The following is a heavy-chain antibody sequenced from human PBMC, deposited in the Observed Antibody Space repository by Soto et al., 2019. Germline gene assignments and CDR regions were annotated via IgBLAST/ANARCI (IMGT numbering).Heavy chain of an antibody. Sequence: QVQLVESGGGVVQPGRSLRLSCAASGFTFSSYAMHWVRQAPGKGLEWVAVISHDGSNKYYADSVKGRFTISRDNSRNTLYLQMNSLIAEDTAVYSCAKVSGRGPTTSFDYWGQGPLVTVSS. CDR2: ISHDGSNK. V-gene: IGHV3-30-3*01. CDR1: GFTFSSYA. J-gene: IGHJ4*02. D-gene: IGHD1-1*01. CDR3: AKVSGRGPTTSFDY.